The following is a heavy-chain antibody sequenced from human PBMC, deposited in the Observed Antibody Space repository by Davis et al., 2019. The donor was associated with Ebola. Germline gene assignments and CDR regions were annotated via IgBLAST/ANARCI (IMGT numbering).Heavy chain of an antibody. CDR3: ARETGHYYYYYMDV. CDR1: GLTFSNAW. J-gene: IGHJ6*03. V-gene: IGHV3-21*01. D-gene: IGHD7-27*01. Sequence: GESLKISCAASGLTFSNAWLSWVRQAPGKGLEWVSSIGSYSSYIYYADSVKGRFTISRDNAKNSLYLQMNSLRAEDTAVYYCARETGHYYYYYMDVWGKGTTVTVSS. CDR2: IGSYSSYI.